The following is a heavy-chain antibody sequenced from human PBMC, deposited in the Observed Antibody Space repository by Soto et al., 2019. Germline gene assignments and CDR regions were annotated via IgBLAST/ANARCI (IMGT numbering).Heavy chain of an antibody. CDR1: GFTFSNAW. CDR3: TTSLPLVVAPAAGYCTNGVCSDY. J-gene: IGHJ4*02. D-gene: IGHD2-8*01. V-gene: IGHV3-15*01. CDR2: IKSKPDGGTT. Sequence: SLRLSCAASGFTFSNAWMSWVRQAPGKGLEWVGRIKSKPDGGTTDYATPVKGRFTILRDDSKNTLYLQMSSLKTEDTAVYYCTTSLPLVVAPAAGYCTNGVCSDYWGQGTLVTVSS.